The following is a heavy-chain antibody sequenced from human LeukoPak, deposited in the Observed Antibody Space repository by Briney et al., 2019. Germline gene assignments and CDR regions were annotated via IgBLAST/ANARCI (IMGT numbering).Heavy chain of an antibody. D-gene: IGHD2-15*01. CDR2: IQDSGIT. Sequence: SETLSLICNVSGDSVSSGYWSWIRQSPGKGLEWIGFIQDSGITDYNPSLKSRLLMSVDISKSQFSLNLRSVTAADTAVYYCAGRGHRYSRDWGQGILVTISS. V-gene: IGHV4-4*09. CDR1: GDSVSSGY. CDR3: AGRGHRYSRD. J-gene: IGHJ1*01.